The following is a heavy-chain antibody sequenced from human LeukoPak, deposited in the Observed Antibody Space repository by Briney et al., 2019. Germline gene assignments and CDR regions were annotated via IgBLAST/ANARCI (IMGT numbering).Heavy chain of an antibody. CDR3: ARDRIAAAGTREFDY. CDR1: GGTFSSYA. J-gene: IGHJ4*02. Sequence: GASVKASCKASGGTFSSYAISWVRQAPGQGLEWMGGIIPIFGTANYAQKFQGRVTITADESTSTAYMELSSLRSEDTAVYYCARDRIAAAGTREFDYWGQGTLVTVSS. V-gene: IGHV1-69*13. D-gene: IGHD6-13*01. CDR2: IIPIFGTA.